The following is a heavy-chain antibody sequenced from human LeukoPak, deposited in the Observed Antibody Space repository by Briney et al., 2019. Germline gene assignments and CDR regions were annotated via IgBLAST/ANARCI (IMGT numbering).Heavy chain of an antibody. J-gene: IGHJ4*02. D-gene: IGHD1-1*01. V-gene: IGHV3-53*01. Sequence: GGSLRLSCAASGFTVSSNYMSWVRQAPAKGLEWVSLIYSGGSTSYADSVKGRLTFSRDNSKNTLYLQMNSLRAEDTAVYYCARDRVNWNDVGGLFDYWGQGTLVTVSS. CDR2: IYSGGST. CDR1: GFTVSSNY. CDR3: ARDRVNWNDVGGLFDY.